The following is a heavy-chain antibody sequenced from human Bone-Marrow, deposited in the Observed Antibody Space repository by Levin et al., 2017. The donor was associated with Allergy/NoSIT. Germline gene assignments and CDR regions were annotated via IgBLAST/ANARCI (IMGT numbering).Heavy chain of an antibody. CDR3: ARDPAYSGYDLARAFDI. V-gene: IGHV4-31*03. CDR2: IYYSGTT. CDR1: GGSISSGDYY. J-gene: IGHJ3*02. Sequence: SETLSLTCTVSGGSISSGDYYWSWIRQHPGKGLEWIGYIYYSGTTYYNPSLKSRATISVDTSKNHFSLKLSSVTAADTAVYYCARDPAYSGYDLARAFDIWGQGTMVTVSS. D-gene: IGHD5-12*01.